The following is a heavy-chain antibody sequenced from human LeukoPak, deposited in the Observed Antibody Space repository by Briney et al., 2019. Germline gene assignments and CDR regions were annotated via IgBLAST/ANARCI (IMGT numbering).Heavy chain of an antibody. D-gene: IGHD3-9*01. V-gene: IGHV3-23*01. J-gene: IGHJ4*02. CDR1: GFTFNYYA. Sequence: GGSLRLSCAASGFTFNYYAVSWVRQAPGRGVEWVSSILGSGRRAYYADSVRGRFTISRDNSKNSLFLQMNSLRVEDTALYYCSKWGDYDVLTGYYDADFWGQGTLVTVS. CDR2: ILGSGRRA. CDR3: SKWGDYDVLTGYYDADF.